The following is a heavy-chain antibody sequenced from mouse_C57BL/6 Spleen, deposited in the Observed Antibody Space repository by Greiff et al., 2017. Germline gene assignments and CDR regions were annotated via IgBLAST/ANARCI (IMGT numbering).Heavy chain of an antibody. Sequence: VQLQPSGPGLVQPSQSLSITCTVSGFSLTSSGVHWVRQSPGKGLEWLGVLWSGESTDYNAAFISRLSISKDNSKSHVFFKMNILQADDTSIYYFARRGVLFYAMDYWGQGTSVTVSS. J-gene: IGHJ4*01. CDR1: GFSLTSSG. CDR2: LWSGEST. D-gene: IGHD1-1*02. CDR3: ARRGVLFYAMDY. V-gene: IGHV2-2*01.